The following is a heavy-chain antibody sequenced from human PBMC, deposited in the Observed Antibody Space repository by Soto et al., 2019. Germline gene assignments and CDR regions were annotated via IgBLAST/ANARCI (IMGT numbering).Heavy chain of an antibody. CDR3: ARGAPPVGY. V-gene: IGHV4-59*01. Sequence: SETLSLTCTVSGASISSYYWSWIRQPPGMGLEWIGYIYSSGSTNYNPSLRSRVTISIDTSKNQFSLKLRSVTAADTAVYYCARGAPPVGYWGQGTLVTVSS. D-gene: IGHD3-3*01. CDR1: GASISSYY. J-gene: IGHJ4*02. CDR2: IYSSGST.